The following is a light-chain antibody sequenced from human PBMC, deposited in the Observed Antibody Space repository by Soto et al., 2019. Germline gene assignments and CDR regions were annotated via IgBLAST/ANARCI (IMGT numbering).Light chain of an antibody. CDR3: QQSYSIPWT. V-gene: IGKV1-39*01. CDR2: AAS. Sequence: DIQMTQSPSYLSASVGDRVTITCRASQSINTYLNWYQQKPGKAPKLLIYAASSLQSGVPSRFSGSGSGTDFTLTISSLQPEDSATYYCQQSYSIPWTFGQGTKVEIK. J-gene: IGKJ1*01. CDR1: QSINTY.